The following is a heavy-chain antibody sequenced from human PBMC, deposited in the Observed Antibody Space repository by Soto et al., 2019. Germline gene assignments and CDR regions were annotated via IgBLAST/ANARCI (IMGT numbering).Heavy chain of an antibody. J-gene: IGHJ3*01. CDR3: ARLNSRTSIGSLDF. V-gene: IGHV4-59*01. Sequence: PSETLSLTCTVSGGSISSYYWSWIRQPPGKGLEWIGYIYYSGSTNYNPSLKSRVTISVDTSKNQFSLKLSSVTAADTAVYYCARLNSRTSIGSLDFWGQGTMVTVSS. D-gene: IGHD6-6*01. CDR1: GGSISSYY. CDR2: IYYSGST.